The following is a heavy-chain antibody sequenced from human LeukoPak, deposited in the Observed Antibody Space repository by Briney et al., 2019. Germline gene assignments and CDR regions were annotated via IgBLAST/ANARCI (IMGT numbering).Heavy chain of an antibody. D-gene: IGHD2-15*01. CDR3: ERSPRPYCSGGSCRPLDYGDPRFDY. CDR2: INAYNGDT. Sequence: GASVKVSCKASVYTFTSYCSSWVGQAPGRGLEWMGWINAYNGDTNYAQKLQGRVTMTTETSTNRAYMELRSLRYDHPAVYYRERSPRPYCSGGSCRPLDYGDPRFDYWGQGSLVTVSS. V-gene: IGHV1-18*01. CDR1: VYTFTSYC. J-gene: IGHJ4*02.